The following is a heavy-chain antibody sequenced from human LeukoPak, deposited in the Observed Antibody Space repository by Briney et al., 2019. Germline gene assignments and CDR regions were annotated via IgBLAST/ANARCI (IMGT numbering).Heavy chain of an antibody. D-gene: IGHD6-13*01. CDR2: ISYDGSNK. J-gene: IGHJ4*02. CDR1: GFTFSSYA. Sequence: GGSLRLSCAAPGFTFSSYAMHWVRQAPGKGLEWVAVISYDGSNKYHADSVKGRFTISRDNSKNTLYLQMNSLRAEDTAVYYCARVGPRIAAAGTDYWGQGTLVTVSS. CDR3: ARVGPRIAAAGTDY. V-gene: IGHV3-30*04.